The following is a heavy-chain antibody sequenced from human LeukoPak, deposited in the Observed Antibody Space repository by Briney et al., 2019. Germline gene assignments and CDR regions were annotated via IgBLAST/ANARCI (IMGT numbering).Heavy chain of an antibody. V-gene: IGHV3-30*02. J-gene: IGHJ3*02. CDR1: GFTFSSYG. Sequence: TEGSLRLSCAASGFTFSSYGMHWVRQAPGKGLEWVAFIRYDGSNRYYADSVKGRFTISRDNSKNTLYLQMNSLRAEDTAVYYCAKGRTYPPGSGSYPDAFDIWGQGTMVTVSS. CDR3: AKGRTYPPGSGSYPDAFDI. CDR2: IRYDGSNR. D-gene: IGHD3-10*01.